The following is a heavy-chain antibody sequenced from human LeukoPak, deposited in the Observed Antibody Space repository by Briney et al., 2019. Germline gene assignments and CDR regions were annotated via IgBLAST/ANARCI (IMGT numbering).Heavy chain of an antibody. CDR2: IYSGGST. Sequence: GGSLRLSCAASGFTVSSNYMSWVRQAPGKGLEWVSVIYSGGSTYYADSVKGRFTISRDNSKNTLYLQMNSLRAEDTAVYYCASEDQLPRRNDAFDIWGQGTMGTVSS. J-gene: IGHJ3*02. V-gene: IGHV3-53*01. D-gene: IGHD2-2*01. CDR1: GFTVSSNY. CDR3: ASEDQLPRRNDAFDI.